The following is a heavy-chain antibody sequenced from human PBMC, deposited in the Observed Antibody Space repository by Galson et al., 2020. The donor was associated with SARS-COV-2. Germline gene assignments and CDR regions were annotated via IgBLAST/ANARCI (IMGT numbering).Heavy chain of an antibody. J-gene: IGHJ4*02. CDR1: GFTFSSYS. CDR2: ISSSSSYI. V-gene: IGHV3-21*01. D-gene: IGHD5-18*01. CDR3: AREPGYSYGYELDY. Sequence: GGSLRLSCAASGFTFSSYSMNWVRQAPGKGLEWVSSISSSSSYIYYADSVKGRLTISRDNAKNSLYLQMNSLRAEDTAVYYCAREPGYSYGYELDYGGQGTWGTVAS.